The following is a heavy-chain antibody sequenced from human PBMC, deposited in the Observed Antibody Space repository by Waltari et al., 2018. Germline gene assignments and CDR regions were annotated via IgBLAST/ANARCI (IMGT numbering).Heavy chain of an antibody. CDR2: VFYTGSS. D-gene: IGHD3-22*01. V-gene: IGHV4-59*01. J-gene: IGHJ2*01. Sequence: QLEESGTGLVKPSETLSLTCTISGGSFTDNYWRWIRQPHGKGLESIGIVFYTGSSPYIPSRGRRVSISLDRSKNQFSLRLTSVSAADTAIYYCARDTVVVTPWYFDLWGRGTLVTVSS. CDR1: GGSFTDNY. CDR3: ARDTVVVTPWYFDL.